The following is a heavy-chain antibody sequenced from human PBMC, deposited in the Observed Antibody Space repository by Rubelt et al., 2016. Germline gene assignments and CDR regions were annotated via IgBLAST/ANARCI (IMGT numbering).Heavy chain of an antibody. J-gene: IGHJ4*02. Sequence: EVQLVESGGGLVKPGGSLRLSCAASGFAFSRCWMSWVRQAPGKGLEWVANIKEDGSELYYVDSVKGRFISSRDNAKNSLYLQMNSLRAEDTAVYYCAREGNWGQGTLVSVSS. CDR2: IKEDGSEL. CDR3: AREGN. CDR1: GFAFSRCW. D-gene: IGHD3-10*01. V-gene: IGHV3-7*03.